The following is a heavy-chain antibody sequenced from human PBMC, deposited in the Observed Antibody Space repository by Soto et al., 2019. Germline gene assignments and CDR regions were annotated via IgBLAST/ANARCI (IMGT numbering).Heavy chain of an antibody. V-gene: IGHV4-59*01. CDR1: GGSISSYY. J-gene: IGHJ6*02. CDR3: ARDRYYYGMDV. CDR2: IYYSGST. Sequence: QVQLQESGPGLVKPSETLSLTCTVSGGSISSYYWSWIRQPPGKGLEWIGYIYYSGSTNYNPSLKSRVTISVDTSKNQFSLKLSSVTAADTAVYYWARDRYYYGMDVWGQGTTVTVSS.